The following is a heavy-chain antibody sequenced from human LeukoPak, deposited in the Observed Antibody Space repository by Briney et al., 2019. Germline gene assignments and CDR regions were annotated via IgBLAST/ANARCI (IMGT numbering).Heavy chain of an antibody. J-gene: IGHJ4*02. D-gene: IGHD2-21*02. CDR1: GGSISSYY. CDR2: IYYSGTT. CDR3: ARAYCVGDCTVLHIYFDN. Sequence: PSETLSLTCTVSGGSISSYYWSWIRQPPGKGLELIGYIYYSGTTNYNPSLKSRVTISVDTSKNQFSLKLRSVMAADTAVYYCARAYCVGDCTVLHIYFDNWGQGTLVTVSS. V-gene: IGHV4-59*08.